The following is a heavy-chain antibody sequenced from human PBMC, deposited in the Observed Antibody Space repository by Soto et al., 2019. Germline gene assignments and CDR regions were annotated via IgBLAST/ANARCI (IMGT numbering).Heavy chain of an antibody. V-gene: IGHV1-18*01. Sequence: ASLKVSCKSSGYTFTAYVITWVRQATGQGLEWMGWISAYNGNIIYAERLQGRVTMTTDTSTSTAYMELTSLTYDDTAVYYCASVEDYFDSSGYHHWGQGTLVTVS. CDR2: ISAYNGNI. J-gene: IGHJ5*02. CDR3: ASVEDYFDSSGYHH. D-gene: IGHD3-22*01. CDR1: GYTFTAYV.